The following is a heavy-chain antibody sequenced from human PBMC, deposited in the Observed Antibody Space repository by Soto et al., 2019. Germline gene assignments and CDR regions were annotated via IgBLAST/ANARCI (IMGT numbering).Heavy chain of an antibody. Sequence: SETLSLTCAVSGASIGTSNWWSWVRQSPGKGLEWIGEIHDSGSTESNPSLKSRVTISVDTSKNQFSLRLTSVTAADTAVYYCAAAPRYWGQGTLVTVSS. V-gene: IGHV4-4*02. CDR1: GASIGTSNW. J-gene: IGHJ4*02. D-gene: IGHD2-15*01. CDR2: IHDSGST. CDR3: AAAPRY.